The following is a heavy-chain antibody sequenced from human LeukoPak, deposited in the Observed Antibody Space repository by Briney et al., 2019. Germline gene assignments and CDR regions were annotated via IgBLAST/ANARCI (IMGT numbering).Heavy chain of an antibody. J-gene: IGHJ4*02. CDR2: FDPKEGER. D-gene: IGHD2-2*01. CDR1: GDTLTELS. Sequence: ASVKVSCKVSGDTLTELSMHWVRQAPGKGLEWMGGFDPKEGERVYAQNFQGRFTMTEDTSSGTAYMELSRLRSDDTAVYYCARDLHPIVVVPAAPGFYFDYWGQGTLVTVSS. CDR3: ARDLHPIVVVPAAPGFYFDY. V-gene: IGHV1-24*01.